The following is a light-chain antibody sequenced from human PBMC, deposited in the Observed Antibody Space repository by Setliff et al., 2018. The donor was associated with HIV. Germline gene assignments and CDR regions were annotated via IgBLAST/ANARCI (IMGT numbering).Light chain of an antibody. V-gene: IGLV2-11*01. CDR2: DVS. J-gene: IGLJ1*01. Sequence: QSALTQPRSVSGSPGQTVTISCVGTSNDIGAYRYVSWYQQQPGKAPRPIIYDVSKRHSGVPDRFSGSRSGNTASLTIFGLQAEDEGDYYCCSFAGSYGFGSGTKVTAL. CDR3: CSFAGSYG. CDR1: SNDIGAYRY.